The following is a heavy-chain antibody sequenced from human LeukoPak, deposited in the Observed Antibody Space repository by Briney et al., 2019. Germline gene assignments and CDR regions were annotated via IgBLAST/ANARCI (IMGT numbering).Heavy chain of an antibody. CDR1: GYTFIGYY. V-gene: IGHV1-2*02. Sequence: ASVKVSCKASGYTFIGYYMHWVRQAPGQGLEWMGWTNPNSGDTNYAQKFQGRVTMTRDTSISTAYMELSRLRSDDTAVYYCARGPKWGMALDAFDIWGQGTMVTVSS. CDR2: TNPNSGDT. CDR3: ARGPKWGMALDAFDI. J-gene: IGHJ3*02. D-gene: IGHD7-27*01.